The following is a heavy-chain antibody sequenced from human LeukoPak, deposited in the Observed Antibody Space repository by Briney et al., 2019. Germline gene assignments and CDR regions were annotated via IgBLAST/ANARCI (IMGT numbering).Heavy chain of an antibody. J-gene: IGHJ4*02. CDR3: ARALVRGVINRYDY. Sequence: GESLKISCQGSGYSFTSYWIGWVRQMPGKGLEWMGIIYPGDSDTRYSPPFQGQVTISVDKSISTAYLQWSSLKASDTAMYYCARALVRGVINRYDYWGQGTLVTVSS. CDR1: GYSFTSYW. V-gene: IGHV5-51*01. D-gene: IGHD3-10*01. CDR2: IYPGDSDT.